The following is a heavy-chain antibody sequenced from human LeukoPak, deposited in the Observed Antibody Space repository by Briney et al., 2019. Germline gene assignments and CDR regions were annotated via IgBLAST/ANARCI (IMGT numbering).Heavy chain of an antibody. CDR1: GFTFSSYS. Sequence: GGSLRLSCAASGFTFSSYSMNWVRQAPGKGLEWVSSISCNSTYIYYADSVKGRFIISRDNAKNSLYLQVNSLRAEDTALYYCARGDRLLYDSSGYYRNYFDYWGQGTLVTVSS. CDR2: ISCNSTYI. V-gene: IGHV3-21*01. CDR3: ARGDRLLYDSSGYYRNYFDY. D-gene: IGHD3-22*01. J-gene: IGHJ4*02.